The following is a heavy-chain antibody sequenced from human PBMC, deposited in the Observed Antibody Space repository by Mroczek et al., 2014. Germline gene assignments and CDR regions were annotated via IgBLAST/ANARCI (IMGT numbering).Heavy chain of an antibody. CDR3: ARGRVGAINFDY. V-gene: IGHV4-34*01. CDR1: GGSFSGYY. Sequence: QVQLQESGAGLLKPSETLSLTCAVYGGSFSGYYWSWIRQPPGKGLEWIGEINHSGSTNYNPSLKSRVTISVDTSKNQFSLKLSSVTAADTAVYYCARGRVGAINFDYWGQGTLVTVSS. CDR2: INHSGST. J-gene: IGHJ4*02. D-gene: IGHD1-26*01.